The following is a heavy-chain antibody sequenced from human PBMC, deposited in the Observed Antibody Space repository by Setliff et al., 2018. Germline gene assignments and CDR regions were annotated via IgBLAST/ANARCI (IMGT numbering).Heavy chain of an antibody. CDR2: IKQDGSEK. J-gene: IGHJ4*02. Sequence: GSLRLSCAASGFTFSSYWMSWVRQAPGKGLEWVANIKQDGSEKYYEDSVKGRFTISRDNAKNSLYLQMNSLRAEDTAVYYCARDYYDSSGYYDYFDYWGQGTLVTVSS. V-gene: IGHV3-7*01. CDR1: GFTFSSYW. CDR3: ARDYYDSSGYYDYFDY. D-gene: IGHD3-22*01.